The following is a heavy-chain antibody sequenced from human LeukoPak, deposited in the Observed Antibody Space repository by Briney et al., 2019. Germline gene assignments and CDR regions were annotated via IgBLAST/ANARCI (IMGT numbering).Heavy chain of an antibody. Sequence: SETLSLTCTVSGGSISSFYWSWIRQPPGKGLEWIGYIYHSGTTYYNPSLKSRVTISVDTSKNQFSLKLSSVTAADTAEYYCARVLASDSDYYYYGMDVWGQRTTVTVSS. J-gene: IGHJ6*02. CDR2: IYHSGTT. CDR3: ARVLASDSDYYYYGMDV. CDR1: GGSISSFY. D-gene: IGHD2-15*01. V-gene: IGHV4-59*01.